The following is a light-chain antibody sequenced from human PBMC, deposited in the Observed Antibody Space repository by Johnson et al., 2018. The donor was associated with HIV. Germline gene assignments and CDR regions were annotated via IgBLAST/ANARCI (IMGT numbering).Light chain of an antibody. V-gene: IGLV1-51*01. CDR3: VTWDGSLRFYV. J-gene: IGLJ1*01. CDR1: SSNIGNNY. CDR2: DNH. Sequence: QSVLTQPPSVSAAPGQKVTIPCSGSSSNIGNNYASWYQQVPGTAPKLLIYDNHKRPSGIPDRFSGSKSGTSATLGITGLQTGDEADDYCVTWDGSLRFYVFGAGTEVTVL.